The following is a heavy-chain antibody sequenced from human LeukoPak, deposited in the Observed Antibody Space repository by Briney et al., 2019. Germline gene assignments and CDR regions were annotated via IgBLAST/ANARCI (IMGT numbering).Heavy chain of an antibody. Sequence: PSETLSLTCTVSGGSISSSTYYWGWIRQPPGKGLEWIGTIYYTGSTYYNAALKSRVTISVDTSKNQFSLKLSSVTAADTAVYYCARRASSSWFDYWGQGTLVTVSS. D-gene: IGHD6-13*01. V-gene: IGHV4-39*07. CDR3: ARRASSSWFDY. CDR1: GGSISSSTYY. J-gene: IGHJ4*02. CDR2: IYYTGST.